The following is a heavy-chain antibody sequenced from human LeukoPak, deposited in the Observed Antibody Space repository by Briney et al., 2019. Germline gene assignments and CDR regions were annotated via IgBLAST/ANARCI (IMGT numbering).Heavy chain of an antibody. D-gene: IGHD1-1*01. CDR1: GYTFTGYY. CDR3: ARENWNDVHYYYYYMDV. CDR2: INPNNGDK. Sequence: GASVKVSCKASGYTFTGYYMHWVRQAPAQGLEWVGGINPNNGDKNYAEKFQGRVTMNRDTSISTAYMELSRLRSDDTAVYYCARENWNDVHYYYYYMDVWGKGTTVTVSS. J-gene: IGHJ6*03. V-gene: IGHV1-2*02.